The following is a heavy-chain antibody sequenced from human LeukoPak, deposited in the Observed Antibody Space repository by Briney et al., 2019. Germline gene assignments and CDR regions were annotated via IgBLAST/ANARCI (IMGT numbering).Heavy chain of an antibody. J-gene: IGHJ4*02. CDR3: ARRTSRGFTYGYDFDY. CDR2: ISGSGSYT. CDR1: GFTFSSYS. V-gene: IGHV3-21*01. Sequence: GGSLRLSCAASGFTFSSYSMNWVRQAPGKGLEWVSSISGSGSYTYYADSVKGRFTISRDNAKNSLYLQMNSLRAEDTAVYYCARRTSRGFTYGYDFDYWGQGTLVTVSS. D-gene: IGHD5-18*01.